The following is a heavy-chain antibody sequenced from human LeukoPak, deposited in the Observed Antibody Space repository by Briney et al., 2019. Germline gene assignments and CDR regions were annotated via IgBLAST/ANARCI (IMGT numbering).Heavy chain of an antibody. Sequence: PSETLSLTCTVSGGSISSSSYYWGWIRQPPGKGLEWIGSIYYSGSTYYNPSLKSRVTISVDTSKNQFSLKLSSVTAADTAVYYCARLVRGANPHDYWGQGTLVTVSS. D-gene: IGHD3-10*01. V-gene: IGHV4-39*01. CDR3: ARLVRGANPHDY. J-gene: IGHJ4*02. CDR1: GGSISSSSYY. CDR2: IYYSGST.